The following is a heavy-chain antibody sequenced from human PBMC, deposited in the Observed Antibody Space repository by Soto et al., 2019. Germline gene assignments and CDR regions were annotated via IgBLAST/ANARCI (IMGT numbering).Heavy chain of an antibody. CDR3: ARDPIPYSSSSWFDP. CDR1: GGSISSYY. V-gene: IGHV4-59*01. J-gene: IGHJ5*02. Sequence: SETLSLTCTVSGGSISSYYWSWIRQPPGKGLEWIGYIYYSGSTNYNPSLKSRVTISVDTSKNQFSLKLSSVTAADTAVYYCARDPIPYSSSSWFDPWGQGTLVTVSS. D-gene: IGHD6-6*01. CDR2: IYYSGST.